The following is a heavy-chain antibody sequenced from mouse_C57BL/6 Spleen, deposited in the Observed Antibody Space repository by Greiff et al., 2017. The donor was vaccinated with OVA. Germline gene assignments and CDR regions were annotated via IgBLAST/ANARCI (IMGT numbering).Heavy chain of an antibody. CDR2: IYPGSGST. J-gene: IGHJ4*01. D-gene: IGHD1-1*01. CDR3: ARTSTTVVEGYAMDY. Sequence: QVQLQQPGAELVKPGASVKMSCKASGYTFTSYWITWVKQRPGQGLEWIGDIYPGSGSTNYNEKFKSKATLTVDTSSSTAYMQLSSLTSEDSAVYYCARTSTTVVEGYAMDYWGQGTSVTVSS. CDR1: GYTFTSYW. V-gene: IGHV1-55*01.